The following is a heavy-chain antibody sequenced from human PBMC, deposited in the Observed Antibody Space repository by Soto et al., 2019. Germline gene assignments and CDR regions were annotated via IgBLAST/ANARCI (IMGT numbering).Heavy chain of an antibody. CDR1: GDSISSSTYY. D-gene: IGHD3-16*01. Sequence: QLQLQESCPGLVKPSETLSLTCTVSGDSISSSTYYWGWIRQPPGKGLEWIGSIYSSGSTYYNPSLKRRVTTSVDTSKNHFSLKLTYVTAADTAVYYCARQRFSGMLIYFDQWDQGTLVTVSS. J-gene: IGHJ4*02. CDR3: ARQRFSGMLIYFDQ. CDR2: IYSSGST. V-gene: IGHV4-39*01.